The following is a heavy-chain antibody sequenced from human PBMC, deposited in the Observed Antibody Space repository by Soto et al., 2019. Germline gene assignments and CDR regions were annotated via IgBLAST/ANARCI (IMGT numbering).Heavy chain of an antibody. V-gene: IGHV5-51*07. CDR3: ARHLRPDEYGDYCWFDP. CDR1: GYSFTDYW. Sequence: PGGSLKISCKAYGYSFTDYWIGWVHQRPGKALEWMGSIYSGDCDTRYSPTFQGQVIISADKSIRAAYLEWSSLKASDTAMYYCARHLRPDEYGDYCWFDPWGQGTLVTVSS. J-gene: IGHJ5*02. D-gene: IGHD4-17*01. CDR2: IYSGDCDT.